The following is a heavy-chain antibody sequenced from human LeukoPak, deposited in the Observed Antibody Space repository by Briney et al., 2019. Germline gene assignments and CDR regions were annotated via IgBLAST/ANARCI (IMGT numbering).Heavy chain of an antibody. CDR3: AKVTTMIVVVSHFDY. J-gene: IGHJ4*02. D-gene: IGHD3-22*01. V-gene: IGHV3-23*01. CDR1: GFTFSSYA. CDR2: ISGSGGST. Sequence: PGGSLRLSCAASGFTFSSYAMSWVRQAPGKGLEWVSAISGSGGSTYYADSVKGRFTISRDNSKNTLYLQMNSLRAEDTAVYYCAKVTTMIVVVSHFDYWDQGTLVTVSS.